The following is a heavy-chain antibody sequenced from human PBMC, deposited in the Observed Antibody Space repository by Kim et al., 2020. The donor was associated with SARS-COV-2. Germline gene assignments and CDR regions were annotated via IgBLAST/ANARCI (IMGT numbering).Heavy chain of an antibody. CDR2: ITSGGTTV. CDR3: VRRVRGFDH. Sequence: GGSLRLSCVASGFTFRGYEMNWVRQAPGKGLEWISYITSGGTTVYYADSVKGRFSISRDNAKNSVFLQMNSLRVEDTAIYYCVRRVRGFDHWGQGTLVTVSS. CDR1: GFTFRGYE. J-gene: IGHJ5*02. V-gene: IGHV3-48*03.